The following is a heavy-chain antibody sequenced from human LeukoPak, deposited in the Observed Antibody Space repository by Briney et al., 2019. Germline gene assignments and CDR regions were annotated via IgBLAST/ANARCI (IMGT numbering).Heavy chain of an antibody. CDR3: AKVSRFAVVPAAMLDY. CDR1: GFTFSSHA. V-gene: IGHV3-23*01. J-gene: IGHJ4*02. CDR2: LNESGETT. D-gene: IGHD2-2*01. Sequence: GGSLRLSCAASGFTFSSHAMNWVRQAPGKGLEWLSSLNESGETTDYADSVKGRFTMSRDNFKNTLYLQMNSLRAEDTAVYYCAKVSRFAVVPAAMLDYWGQGIQVTVSS.